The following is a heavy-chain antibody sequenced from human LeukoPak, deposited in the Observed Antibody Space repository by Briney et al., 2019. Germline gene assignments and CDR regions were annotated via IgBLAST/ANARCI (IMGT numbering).Heavy chain of an antibody. CDR1: GFTFSNAW. D-gene: IGHD3-3*01. Sequence: GGSLRLSCAASGFTFSNAWMSWVRQAPGKGLEWVAVIWYDGSNKYYADSVKGRFTISRDNSKNIVSLQMNSLRAEDTAVYYCTRDRTIYFDQWGQGTPVTVSS. CDR3: TRDRTIYFDQ. J-gene: IGHJ4*02. CDR2: IWYDGSNK. V-gene: IGHV3-33*08.